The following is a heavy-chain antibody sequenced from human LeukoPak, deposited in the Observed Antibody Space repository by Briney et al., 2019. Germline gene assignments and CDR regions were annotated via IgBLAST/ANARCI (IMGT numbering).Heavy chain of an antibody. V-gene: IGHV4-4*07. CDR2: IYTSGST. D-gene: IGHD5-24*01. J-gene: IGHJ4*02. CDR1: GGSISSYY. Sequence: SETLSLTCTVSGGSISSYYWSWIRQPAGKGLEWIGRIYTSGSTDYNPSLKGRLTMSVDTSKNQFSLKLSSVTAADTAVYYCAREGGWLRAFDYWGQGTLVTVSS. CDR3: AREGGWLRAFDY.